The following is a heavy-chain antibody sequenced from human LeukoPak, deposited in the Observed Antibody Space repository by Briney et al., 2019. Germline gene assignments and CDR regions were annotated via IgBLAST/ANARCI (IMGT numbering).Heavy chain of an antibody. V-gene: IGHV3-23*01. J-gene: IGHJ2*01. CDR1: GFTFSSHG. Sequence: GGSLRLSCAASGFTFSSHGMDWVRQAPGMGLEWVSGVSPSGDITYYADSVKGRFAISRDNSRNTVYFQLNSLRADDTAVYYCAKDIDWGRFDVWGRGTLVAVSS. CDR2: VSPSGDIT. CDR3: AKDIDWGRFDV. D-gene: IGHD7-27*01.